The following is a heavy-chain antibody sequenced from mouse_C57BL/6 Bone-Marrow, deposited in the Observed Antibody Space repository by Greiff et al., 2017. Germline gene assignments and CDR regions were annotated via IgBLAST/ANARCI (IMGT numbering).Heavy chain of an antibody. CDR3: ARRSAVVDLWYFDV. CDR1: GYTFTSYW. D-gene: IGHD1-1*01. CDR2: INPSNGGT. Sequence: QVQLQQPGTELVKPGASVKLSCKASGYTFTSYWMHWVKQRPGQGLEWLGNINPSNGGTNYNEKFKSKATLTVDKSSSTAYMQLSSLTSEDSAVYYCARRSAVVDLWYFDVWGTGTTVTVSS. V-gene: IGHV1-53*01. J-gene: IGHJ1*03.